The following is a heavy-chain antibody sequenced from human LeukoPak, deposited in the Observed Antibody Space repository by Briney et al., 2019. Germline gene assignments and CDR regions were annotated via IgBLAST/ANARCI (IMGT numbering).Heavy chain of an antibody. Sequence: ASVKVSCKASGYTFTGYYMHWVRQAPGQGLEWMGWINPNSGGTNYAQKFQGRVTMTRDTSISTAYMELSRLRSDDTAVYYCARGGTMIVATPAFDIWGQGTMVTVSS. CDR1: GYTFTGYY. CDR2: INPNSGGT. CDR3: ARGGTMIVATPAFDI. V-gene: IGHV1-2*02. D-gene: IGHD3-22*01. J-gene: IGHJ3*02.